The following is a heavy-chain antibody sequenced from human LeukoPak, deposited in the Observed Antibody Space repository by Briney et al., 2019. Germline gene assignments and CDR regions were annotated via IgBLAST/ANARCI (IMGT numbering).Heavy chain of an antibody. J-gene: IGHJ4*02. Sequence: ASETLSLTCTVSGGSINNYYWSWIRQPAGKGLEWIGRIYTSGSTSYNPSLKSRVTISVDTSKNQFSLKLSSVTAADTAVYYCARGESPSTYDYWGQGTLVTVSS. CDR3: ARGESPSTYDY. CDR2: IYTSGST. CDR1: GGSINNYY. V-gene: IGHV4-4*07. D-gene: IGHD1-26*01.